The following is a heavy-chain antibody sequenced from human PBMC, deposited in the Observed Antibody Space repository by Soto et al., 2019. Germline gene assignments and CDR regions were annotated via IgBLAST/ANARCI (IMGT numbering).Heavy chain of an antibody. CDR2: MYHSGNT. CDR3: ARHRGPTRPTD. CDR1: GDSISSNNYY. D-gene: IGHD3-10*01. J-gene: IGHJ4*02. V-gene: IGHV4-39*01. Sequence: QLQLQESGPGLVKPSETLSLTCTVSGDSISSNNYYWGWIRQPPGKGLEWIGSMYHSGNTYHNPSLKTRATIYVDTSKNKFPQNLRSVTAADTAVNYCARHRGPTRPTDWGQGNLVTVSS.